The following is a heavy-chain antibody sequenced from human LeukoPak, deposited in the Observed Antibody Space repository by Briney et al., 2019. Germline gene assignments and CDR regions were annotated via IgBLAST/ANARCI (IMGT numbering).Heavy chain of an antibody. CDR2: IRSKAYGGTT. CDR3: TRSFVVVPAAMSNAGAFDI. V-gene: IGHV3-49*04. J-gene: IGHJ3*02. D-gene: IGHD2-2*01. Sequence: GGSLRLSCTASGFTFGDYAMSWVRQAAGKGLEWVGFIRSKAYGGTTEYAASVKGRFTISRDDSKSIAYLQMNSLKTEDTAVYYCTRSFVVVPAAMSNAGAFDIWGQGTMVTVSS. CDR1: GFTFGDYA.